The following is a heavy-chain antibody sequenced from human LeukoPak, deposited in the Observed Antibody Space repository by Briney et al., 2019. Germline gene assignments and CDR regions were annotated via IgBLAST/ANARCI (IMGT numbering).Heavy chain of an antibody. Sequence: PGGSLRLSCATSGFTFSHYGMHWVRQAPGKGLDWVAFIRHDGSDEDYADSVKGRFIISRDDSKKTLYLQMNSLRSEDTAVYHCAQSRLGYCNGDICYGDHFDPWGQGTLVTVSS. CDR3: AQSRLGYCNGDICYGDHFDP. J-gene: IGHJ5*02. CDR1: GFTFSHYG. V-gene: IGHV3-30*02. D-gene: IGHD2-15*01. CDR2: IRHDGSDE.